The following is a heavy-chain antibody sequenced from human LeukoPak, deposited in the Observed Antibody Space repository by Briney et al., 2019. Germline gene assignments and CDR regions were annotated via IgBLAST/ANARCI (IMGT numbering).Heavy chain of an antibody. V-gene: IGHV3-7*01. D-gene: IGHD2-8*01. CDR3: ARAGYCTNGVCYVPLDY. J-gene: IGHJ4*02. CDR2: INKDGSAK. Sequence: GGSLRLSCAATGFPLSSYWMTWVRQAPGKGLECVANINKDGSAKYYVDSVKGRFTISRDNAKNSLYLQMNSLRAEDTAVYYCARAGYCTNGVCYVPLDYWGQGTLVTVSS. CDR1: GFPLSSYW.